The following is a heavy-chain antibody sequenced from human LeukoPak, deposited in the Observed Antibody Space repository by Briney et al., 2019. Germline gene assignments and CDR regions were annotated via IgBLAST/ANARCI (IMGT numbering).Heavy chain of an antibody. D-gene: IGHD5-18*01. CDR2: INPNSGGT. V-gene: IGHV1-2*02. J-gene: IGHJ5*02. CDR1: GYTFTGYY. CDR3: ARDIVMVTYWFDP. Sequence: ASLKVSCKAAGYTFTGYYMHWVRQAPGQGLEWMGWINPNSGGTNYAQKFQGRVTMTRETSISTAYMELSRLRSDDTAVYYCARDIVMVTYWFDPWGQGTLVTVSS.